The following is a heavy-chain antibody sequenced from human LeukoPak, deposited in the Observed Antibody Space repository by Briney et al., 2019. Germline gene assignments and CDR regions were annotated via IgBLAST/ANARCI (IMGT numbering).Heavy chain of an antibody. CDR3: AREAGLRYFDWLLYEFDY. J-gene: IGHJ4*02. CDR2: ISYDGSNK. V-gene: IGHV3-30-3*01. D-gene: IGHD3-9*01. Sequence: GGSLRLSCATSGFTFTIYWMSWVRQAPGKGLEWVAVISYDGSNKYYADSVKGRFTISRDNSKNTLYLQMNSLRAEDTAVYYCAREAGLRYFDWLLYEFDYWGQGTLVTVSS. CDR1: GFTFTIYW.